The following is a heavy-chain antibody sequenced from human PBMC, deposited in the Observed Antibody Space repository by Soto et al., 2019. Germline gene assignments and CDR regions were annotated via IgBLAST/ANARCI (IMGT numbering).Heavy chain of an antibody. Sequence: GGSLRLSCAASGFTFSSYWMSWVRQAPGKGLEWVANIKQDGSEKYYVDSVKGRFTISRDNAKNSLYLQMNSLRAEDTAVYYCARESIVVVPTAIYYYYGMDVWGQGTPVTVYS. D-gene: IGHD2-2*01. CDR1: GFTFSSYW. CDR2: IKQDGSEK. CDR3: ARESIVVVPTAIYYYYGMDV. V-gene: IGHV3-7*03. J-gene: IGHJ6*02.